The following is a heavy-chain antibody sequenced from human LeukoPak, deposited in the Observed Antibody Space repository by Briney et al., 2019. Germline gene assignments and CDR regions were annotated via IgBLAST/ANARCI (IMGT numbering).Heavy chain of an antibody. D-gene: IGHD6-19*01. V-gene: IGHV4-4*07. CDR2: IHSSGST. Sequence: SETLSLICLVSGGSISIYHWSWIRQPAGEGLQWIGQIHSSGSTNFNPSLKSRVAMSMDTSRNQFSLDLRSVTAADTAIYFCAGRAQTTGWSFDYWGQGALVTVSS. CDR1: GGSISIYH. J-gene: IGHJ4*02. CDR3: AGRAQTTGWSFDY.